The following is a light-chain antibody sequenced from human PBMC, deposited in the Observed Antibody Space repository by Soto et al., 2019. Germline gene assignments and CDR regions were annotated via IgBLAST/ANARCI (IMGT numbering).Light chain of an antibody. V-gene: IGLV1-40*01. CDR2: GNS. J-gene: IGLJ3*02. Sequence: QSVLTQPPAVSGAPGQRVTISCSNIGAANDVHWYQQPPGTAPKLLIYGNSNRPSGVPDRFSGSKSGTSASLAITELQAEDEADYYFQSYDSSLSGWVFGGGTKLTVL. CDR3: QSYDSSLSGWV. CDR1: SNIGAAND.